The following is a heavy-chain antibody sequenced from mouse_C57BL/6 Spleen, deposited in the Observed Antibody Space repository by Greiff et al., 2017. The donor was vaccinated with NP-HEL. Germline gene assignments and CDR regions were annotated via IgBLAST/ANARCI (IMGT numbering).Heavy chain of an antibody. CDR2: FHPYNDDT. V-gene: IGHV1-47*01. D-gene: IGHD1-1*01. CDR1: GYTFTTYP. J-gene: IGHJ1*03. Sequence: VKLVESGAELVKPGASVKMSCKASGYTFTTYPIEWMKQNHGKSLEWIGNFHPYNDDTKYNEKFKGKATLTVEKSSSTVYLELSRLTSDDSAVYYYARGRYYGSSPYWYFDVWGTGTTVTVSS. CDR3: ARGRYYGSSPYWYFDV.